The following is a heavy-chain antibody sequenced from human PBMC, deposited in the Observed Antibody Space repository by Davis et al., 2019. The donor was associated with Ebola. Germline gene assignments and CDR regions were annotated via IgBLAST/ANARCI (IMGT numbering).Heavy chain of an antibody. CDR3: ARATGMDV. J-gene: IGHJ6*04. CDR1: GFTFSSYA. V-gene: IGHV3-30-3*01. Sequence: PGGSLRLSCAASGFTFSSYAMHWVRQAPGKGLEWVAVISYDGSNKYYADSVKGRFTISRDNSKNTLYLQMNSLRAEDTAVYYCARATGMDVWGKGNTVTVSS. CDR2: ISYDGSNK.